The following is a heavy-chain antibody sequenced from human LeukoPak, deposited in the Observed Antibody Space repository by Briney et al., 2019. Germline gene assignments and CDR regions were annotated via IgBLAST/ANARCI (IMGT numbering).Heavy chain of an antibody. CDR1: GGSFSGYY. D-gene: IGHD7-27*01. CDR3: ARVWGALDY. Sequence: PSETLSLTCAVYGGSFSGYYWSWIRQPPGKGLEWIGEINHSGSTNYNPSLKSRVTISVDTSKNQFSLKLCSVTAADTAVYYCARVWGALDYWGQGTLVTVSS. J-gene: IGHJ4*02. V-gene: IGHV4-34*01. CDR2: INHSGST.